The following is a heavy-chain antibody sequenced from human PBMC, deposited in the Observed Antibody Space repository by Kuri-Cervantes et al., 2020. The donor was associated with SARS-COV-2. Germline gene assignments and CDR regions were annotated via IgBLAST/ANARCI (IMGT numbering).Heavy chain of an antibody. V-gene: IGHV1-2*02. D-gene: IGHD6-19*01. CDR1: GGTFSSYA. CDR3: ARSAVAGTSDAFDI. CDR2: INPNSGGT. Sequence: ASVKVSCKASGGTFSSYAISWVRQAPGQGPEWIGWINPNSGGTNYAQKFQGRVTMTRDTSISTAYMELSRLRSDDTVVYYCARSAVAGTSDAFDIWGQGTMVTVSS. J-gene: IGHJ3*02.